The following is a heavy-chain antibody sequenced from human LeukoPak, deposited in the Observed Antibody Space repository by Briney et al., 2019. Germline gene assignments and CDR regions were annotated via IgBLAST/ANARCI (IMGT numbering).Heavy chain of an antibody. CDR1: GFTFSSYG. J-gene: IGHJ5*02. V-gene: IGHV3-30*18. Sequence: PGGSLRLSCAASGFTFSSYGMHWVRQAPGKGLEWVAVISYDGSNKYYADPVKGRFTISRDNSKNTLYLQMNSLRAEDTAVYYCAKDDQDYGDFEYNWFDPWGQGTLVTVSS. CDR3: AKDDQDYGDFEYNWFDP. CDR2: ISYDGSNK. D-gene: IGHD4-17*01.